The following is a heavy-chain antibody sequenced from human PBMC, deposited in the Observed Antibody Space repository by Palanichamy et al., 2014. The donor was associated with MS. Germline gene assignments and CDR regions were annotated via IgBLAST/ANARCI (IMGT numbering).Heavy chain of an antibody. CDR3: ARDLGGHGAFDI. J-gene: IGHJ3*02. CDR1: GFTFSSHW. Sequence: EVQLVESGGGLVQPGGSLRLSCAASGFTFSSHWMHWVRLRPGKGLEWVSGTNEDGGFTTYADSVKGRLTISRDNPKNTLYLQMNSLRADDTAVYYCARDLGGHGAFDIWGQGTKVTVSS. D-gene: IGHD3-16*01. CDR2: TNEDGGFT. V-gene: IGHV3-74*03.